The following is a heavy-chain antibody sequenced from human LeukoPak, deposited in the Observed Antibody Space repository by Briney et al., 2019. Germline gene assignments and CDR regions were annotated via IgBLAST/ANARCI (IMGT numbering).Heavy chain of an antibody. CDR1: GDSVSSNSAA. J-gene: IGHJ3*02. Sequence: SQTLSLTCAISGDSVSSNSAAWNWIRQSPSRGLEWLGRTYYRPKWYNDYAVSVKSRITINPDTSKNQFSLQLNSVTPEDTAVYYCARSSLYGDYGDDAFDIWGQGTMVTVSS. D-gene: IGHD4-17*01. CDR3: ARSSLYGDYGDDAFDI. V-gene: IGHV6-1*01. CDR2: TYYRPKWYN.